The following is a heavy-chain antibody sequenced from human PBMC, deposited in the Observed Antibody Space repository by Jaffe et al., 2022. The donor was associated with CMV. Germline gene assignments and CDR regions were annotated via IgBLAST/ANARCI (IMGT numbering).Heavy chain of an antibody. Sequence: QVQLQESGPGLVKPSETLSLTCTVSGGSISSYYWSWIRQPPGKGLEWIGYIYYSGSTNYNPSLKSRVTISVDTSKNQFSLKLSSVTAADTAVYYCARESGEPNSSSFNWFDPWGQGTLVTVSS. V-gene: IGHV4-59*01. CDR3: ARESGEPNSSSFNWFDP. D-gene: IGHD6-6*01. CDR2: IYYSGST. CDR1: GGSISSYY. J-gene: IGHJ5*02.